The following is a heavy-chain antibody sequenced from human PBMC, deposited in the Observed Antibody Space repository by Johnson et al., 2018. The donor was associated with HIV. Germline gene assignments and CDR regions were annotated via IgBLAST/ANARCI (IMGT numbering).Heavy chain of an antibody. CDR2: IKCDGSEK. CDR1: GFTFSSSW. CDR3: ASWGGLNHMGDPFDI. Sequence: VQLVESGGGVVQPGKSLTLSCVGSGFTFSSSWMHWVCQAPEKGLEWVADIKCDGSEKYYVDSVKGRFTISRDNAKNSLYLQMNSLRVEDTAVYFCASWGGLNHMGDPFDIWGQGTMVTVSS. V-gene: IGHV3-52*01. J-gene: IGHJ3*02. D-gene: IGHD3-16*01.